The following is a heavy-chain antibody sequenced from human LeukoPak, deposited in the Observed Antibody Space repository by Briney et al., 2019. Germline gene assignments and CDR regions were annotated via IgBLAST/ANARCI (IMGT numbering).Heavy chain of an antibody. J-gene: IGHJ4*02. CDR2: INAGNGNT. D-gene: IGHD6-19*01. Sequence: RASVKVSCKASGYTFTSYAMHWVRQAPGQRLEWMGWINAGNGNTKYSQKFQGRVTIARDTSASTVYMELSSLRSEDTAVYYCAREGSGWDYDYWGQGTLVTVSS. CDR3: AREGSGWDYDY. CDR1: GYTFTSYA. V-gene: IGHV1-3*01.